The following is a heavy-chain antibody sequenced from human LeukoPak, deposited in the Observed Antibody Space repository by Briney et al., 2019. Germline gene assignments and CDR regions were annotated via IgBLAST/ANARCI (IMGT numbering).Heavy chain of an antibody. V-gene: IGHV1-3*01. D-gene: IGHD2-2*01. CDR2: INAGNGNT. Sequence: ASVKVSCKASGYTFTSYAMHWVRQAPGQRLEWMGWINAGNGNTKYSQKFQGRVTITRDTSASTAYMELSSLRSEDTAVYYCAAEVSLGYRCSSTSCRGDYYYGMDVWGQGTTVTVSS. CDR3: AAEVSLGYRCSSTSCRGDYYYGMDV. CDR1: GYTFTSYA. J-gene: IGHJ6*02.